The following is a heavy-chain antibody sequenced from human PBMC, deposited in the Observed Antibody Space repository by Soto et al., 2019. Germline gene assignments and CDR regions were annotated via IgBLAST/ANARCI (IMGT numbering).Heavy chain of an antibody. CDR3: ARADTAMGYGMDV. Sequence: SETLSLTCTVSGGSISSGGYYWSWIRQHPGKGLEWIGYIYYSGSTYYNPSLKSRVTISVDTSKNQFSLKLSSVTAADTAVYSCARADTAMGYGMDVWGQGTTVTVSS. CDR2: IYYSGST. V-gene: IGHV4-31*03. D-gene: IGHD5-18*01. J-gene: IGHJ6*02. CDR1: GGSISSGGYY.